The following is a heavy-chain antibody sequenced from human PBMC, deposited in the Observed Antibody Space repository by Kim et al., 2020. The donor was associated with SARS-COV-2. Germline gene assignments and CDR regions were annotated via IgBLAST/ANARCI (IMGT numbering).Heavy chain of an antibody. CDR2: TSSRSSFI. V-gene: IGHV3-21*01. D-gene: IGHD3-9*01. J-gene: IGHJ6*01. Sequence: GGSLRLSCAASGFTFSKYTMNWVRQAPGKGLEWVSSTSSRSSFINYADSVKGRFTISRDNAKNSLFLQMSSLRAEDTAVYHCAREREEVFWDRESHYYYG. CDR1: GFTFSKYT. CDR3: AREREEVFWDRESHYYYG.